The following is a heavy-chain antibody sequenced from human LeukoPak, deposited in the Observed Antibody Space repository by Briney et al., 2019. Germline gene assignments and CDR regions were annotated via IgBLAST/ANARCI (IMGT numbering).Heavy chain of an antibody. Sequence: GGSLRLSCAASGFTFSNAWMTWVRQAPGKGLEWVGLIKSKTAGGTTDYAAPVKGRFTISRDDSKNTLYLQMNSLKTEDTAVYYCARDLNRGLRDYWGQGTLVTVSS. J-gene: IGHJ4*02. CDR3: ARDLNRGLRDY. CDR1: GFTFSNAW. V-gene: IGHV3-15*01. CDR2: IKSKTAGGTT. D-gene: IGHD2/OR15-2a*01.